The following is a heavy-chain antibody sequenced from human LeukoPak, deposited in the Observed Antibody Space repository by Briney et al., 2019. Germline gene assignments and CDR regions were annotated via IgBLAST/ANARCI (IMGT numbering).Heavy chain of an antibody. D-gene: IGHD4-11*01. V-gene: IGHV3-7*03. CDR1: GFTFGSSW. J-gene: IGHJ4*02. Sequence: PGGSLRLSCVVSGFTFGSSWMSWVRQAPGKGLEWVTNIKPDGSEKYYVDSVKGRFTISRDNSRNSLYLDINNLRTEDTAIYYCAKDRDSNWYPYFEYWGQGTLITVSS. CDR3: AKDRDSNWYPYFEY. CDR2: IKPDGSEK.